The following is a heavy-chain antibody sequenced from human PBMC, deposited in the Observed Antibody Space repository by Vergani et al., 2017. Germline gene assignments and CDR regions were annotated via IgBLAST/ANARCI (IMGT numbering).Heavy chain of an antibody. CDR2: IIPVLGKT. D-gene: IGHD2-21*02. CDR3: ARDPRGYGGDPEDYYDDMDV. CDR1: GATFRSNT. J-gene: IGHJ6*02. Sequence: QVQLVQSGAEVKKPGSSVKVSCKASGATFRSNTISWVRQVPGQGLEWMGRIIPVLGKTKYAQDFQGRLTITADTSTSTAYMELTSLRSQDTAVYYCARDPRGYGGDPEDYYDDMDVWGQGTTVTVSS. V-gene: IGHV1-69*08.